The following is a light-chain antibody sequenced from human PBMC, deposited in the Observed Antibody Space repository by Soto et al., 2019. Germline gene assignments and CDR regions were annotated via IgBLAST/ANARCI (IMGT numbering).Light chain of an antibody. CDR1: QGINSW. V-gene: IGKV1-12*01. J-gene: IGKJ2*01. CDR3: QQTNSFPYT. CDR2: GAS. Sequence: DIQLPQSPSSVSASVGDRVTITCRASQGINSWLAWYQQKPGKAPRLLIYGASSLQSGVPSRFSGSGSGTDFTLTISSLQPEDFATYYCQQTNSFPYTFGQGTKLEIK.